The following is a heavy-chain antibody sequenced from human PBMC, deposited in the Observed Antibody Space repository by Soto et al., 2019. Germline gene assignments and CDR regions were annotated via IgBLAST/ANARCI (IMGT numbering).Heavy chain of an antibody. CDR3: ARGARGAVAGTYSFDY. D-gene: IGHD6-19*01. CDR1: GFTFSSYA. J-gene: IGHJ4*02. V-gene: IGHV3-64*01. CDR2: ISSNGGST. Sequence: EVQLVESGGGLFQPGGSLRLSCAASGFTFSSYAMYWVRQAPGKGLEYVSAISSNGGSTSYANSVKGRFTISRDNSKNTLYLQMGSLRAEDMAVYYCARGARGAVAGTYSFDYWGQGTLVTVSS.